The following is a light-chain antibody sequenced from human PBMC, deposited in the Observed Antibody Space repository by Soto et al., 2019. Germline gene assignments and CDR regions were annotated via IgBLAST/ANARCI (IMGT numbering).Light chain of an antibody. Sequence: QSALTQPASVSGSPGQSITISCTGTSSDVDDYKYVSWYQHHPGKAPKLMIYEVSNRPSGVSNRFSGSESGSTASLTISGLQAEDEADYYCSSITSSTTRVFGTGTKVTVL. CDR3: SSITSSTTRV. V-gene: IGLV2-14*01. J-gene: IGLJ1*01. CDR1: SSDVDDYKY. CDR2: EVS.